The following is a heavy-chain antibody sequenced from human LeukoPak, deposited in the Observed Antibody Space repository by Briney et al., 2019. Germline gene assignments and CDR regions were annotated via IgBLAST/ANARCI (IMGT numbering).Heavy chain of an antibody. V-gene: IGHV3-30-3*01. D-gene: IGHD1-26*01. Sequence: GRSLRLSCAASGFAFSSYAMHWVRQAPGKGLEWVAVISYDGSNKYYADSVKGRFTISGDNSKNTLYLQMNSLRAEDTAVYYCARGGGELRLFDYWGQGTLVTVSS. CDR2: ISYDGSNK. J-gene: IGHJ4*02. CDR3: ARGGGELRLFDY. CDR1: GFAFSSYA.